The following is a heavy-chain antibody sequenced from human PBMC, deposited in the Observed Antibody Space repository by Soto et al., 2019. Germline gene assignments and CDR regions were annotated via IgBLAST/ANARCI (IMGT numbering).Heavy chain of an antibody. V-gene: IGHV4-39*01. CDR2: IYYSGST. CDR1: GGSISSSSYY. Sequence: QLQLQESGPGLVKPSETLSLTCTVSGGSISSSSYYWGWIRQPPGKGLEWIGSIYYSGSTYYNPSLKSRVTISVDTSKNQFSLKLSSVTAADTAVYYCARRSSIAAAAIGYNWFDPWGQGTLVTVSS. J-gene: IGHJ5*02. CDR3: ARRSSIAAAAIGYNWFDP. D-gene: IGHD6-13*01.